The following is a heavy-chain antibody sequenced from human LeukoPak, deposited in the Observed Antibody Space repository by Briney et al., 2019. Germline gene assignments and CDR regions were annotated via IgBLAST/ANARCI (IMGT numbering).Heavy chain of an antibody. V-gene: IGHV3-11*01. Sequence: GGSLRLSCAASGFTFSNYGMSWVRQAPGKGLEWVSYISSSGTTIYYADSVKGRFTISRDNAKNSLYPQMNSLRAEDTAVYYCARRRDSGSLQHFDYWGQGTLVTVSS. CDR1: GFTFSNYG. CDR2: ISSSGTTI. J-gene: IGHJ4*02. D-gene: IGHD1-26*01. CDR3: ARRRDSGSLQHFDY.